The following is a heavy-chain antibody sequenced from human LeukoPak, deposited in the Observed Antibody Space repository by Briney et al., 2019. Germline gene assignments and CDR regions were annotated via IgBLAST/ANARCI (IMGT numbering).Heavy chain of an antibody. D-gene: IGHD3-16*02. CDR1: GGTFSSYA. Sequence: ASVKVSFKASGGTFSSYAISRVRQAPGQGLEGMGGIIPIFGTANYAQKFQGRVTITADESTSTAYMELSSLRSEDTAVYYCARGTFSGSYRIPFDYWGQGTLVTVSS. CDR3: ARGTFSGSYRIPFDY. CDR2: IIPIFGTA. J-gene: IGHJ4*02. V-gene: IGHV1-69*13.